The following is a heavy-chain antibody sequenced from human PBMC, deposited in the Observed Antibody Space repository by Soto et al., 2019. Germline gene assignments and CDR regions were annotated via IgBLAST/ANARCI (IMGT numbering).Heavy chain of an antibody. CDR3: TTDTRYYYDSSGWQEYYFDY. J-gene: IGHJ4*02. CDR2: IKSKTDGGTT. V-gene: IGHV3-15*07. CDR1: GFTFSNAW. Sequence: GGSLRLSCAASGFTFSNAWMNWVRQAPGKGLEWVGRIKSKTDGGTTDYAAPVKGRFTISRDDSKNTLYLQMNSLKTEDTAVYYCTTDTRYYYDSSGWQEYYFDYWGQGTLVTVSS. D-gene: IGHD3-22*01.